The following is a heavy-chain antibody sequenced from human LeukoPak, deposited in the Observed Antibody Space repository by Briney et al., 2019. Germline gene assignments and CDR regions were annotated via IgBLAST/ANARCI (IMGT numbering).Heavy chain of an antibody. CDR2: ISSSSSYI. CDR3: ARAIDLDDSSGSTDY. D-gene: IGHD3-22*01. CDR1: GFTFSSYS. J-gene: IGHJ4*02. V-gene: IGHV3-21*01. Sequence: GGSLRLSCAASGFTFSSYSMNWVRQAPGKGLEWVSSISSSSSYIYYADSVKGRFTISRDNAKNSLYLQRNSLRAEDTAVYYCARAIDLDDSSGSTDYWGQGTLVTVSS.